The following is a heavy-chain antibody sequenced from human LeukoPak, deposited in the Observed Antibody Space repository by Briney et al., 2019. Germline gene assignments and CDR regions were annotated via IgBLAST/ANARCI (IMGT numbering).Heavy chain of an antibody. Sequence: SETLSLTCTVSGGSISSSSYYWVWIRQPPGKGLEWIGSIYYSGSTYYNPSLKSRVTISVDTSKNQFSLKLRSVTAADTAVYYCARSIALVRGVIAAFDHWGQGILVTVSS. CDR2: IYYSGST. V-gene: IGHV4-39*07. D-gene: IGHD3-10*01. J-gene: IGHJ4*02. CDR3: ARSIALVRGVIAAFDH. CDR1: GGSISSSSYY.